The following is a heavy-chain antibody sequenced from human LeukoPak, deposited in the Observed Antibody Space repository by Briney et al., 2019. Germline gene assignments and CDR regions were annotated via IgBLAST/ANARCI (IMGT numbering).Heavy chain of an antibody. J-gene: IGHJ4*01. V-gene: IGHV3-7*01. D-gene: IGHD6-13*01. CDR2: IKEDGSEK. CDR3: AKGEVIAAAGTIGDY. Sequence: PGGSLRLSSAASGFTFSSYAMSWVRQAPGKVLEWEANIKEDGSEKYYVDSVKGRFTISRDNSKNTLYLQMNSLRTEDTAVYYCAKGEVIAAAGTIGDYWGHGTLVTVSS. CDR1: GFTFSSYA.